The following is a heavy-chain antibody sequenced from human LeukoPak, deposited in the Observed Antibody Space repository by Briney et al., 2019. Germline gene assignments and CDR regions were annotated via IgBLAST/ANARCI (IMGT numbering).Heavy chain of an antibody. D-gene: IGHD3-22*01. CDR3: ARDSQNSAIYYDSSGLGGY. V-gene: IGHV7-4-1*02. CDR2: IITNTGNP. J-gene: IGHJ4*02. CDR1: GYTFTSYA. Sequence: ASVKVSCKASGYTFTSYAMNWVRQAPGQGLEWMGWIITNTGNPTYVQGFTGRFVFSLDTSVSTAYLQISSLKAEDTAVYYCARDSQNSAIYYDSSGLGGYWGQGTLVTVSS.